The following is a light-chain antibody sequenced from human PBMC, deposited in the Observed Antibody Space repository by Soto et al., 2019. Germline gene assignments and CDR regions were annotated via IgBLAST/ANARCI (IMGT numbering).Light chain of an antibody. V-gene: IGLV2-14*01. Sequence: QSALTQPASVSGSPGQSITISCTGTSSDVGGYNYVSWFQQHPGKAPNLMIYDVYRRPSGVSYRFSGSKSGNTASLTISGRQAEDEADYYCSSYTTRSTVVFGGGTKVTVL. CDR2: DVY. CDR1: SSDVGGYNY. J-gene: IGLJ2*01. CDR3: SSYTTRSTVV.